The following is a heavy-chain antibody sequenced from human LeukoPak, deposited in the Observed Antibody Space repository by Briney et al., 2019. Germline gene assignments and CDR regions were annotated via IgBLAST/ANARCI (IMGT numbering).Heavy chain of an antibody. Sequence: PGGSLRLSCAASGFTFRSYWMHWVRQAPGKGLEWVANIKEDGSEKYYVDSVKGRFTISRDNAKNSLYLQMNGLGAEDTAVYYCARELNGYGYYFFDYWGPGTLVTVSS. V-gene: IGHV3-7*01. CDR1: GFTFRSYW. J-gene: IGHJ4*02. D-gene: IGHD3-16*01. CDR3: ARELNGYGYYFFDY. CDR2: IKEDGSEK.